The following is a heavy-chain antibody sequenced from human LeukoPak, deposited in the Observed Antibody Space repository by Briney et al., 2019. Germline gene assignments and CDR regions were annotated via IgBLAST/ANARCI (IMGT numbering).Heavy chain of an antibody. CDR3: ARDDGWENAFDI. V-gene: IGHV3-30*03. D-gene: IGHD1-26*01. J-gene: IGHJ3*02. CDR1: GFTFSSYG. CDR2: ISYDGSNK. Sequence: AGGSLRLSCAASGFTFSSYGMHWVRQAPGKGLEWVAVISYDGSNKYYADSVKGRFTISRDNSKNTLYLQMNSLRAEDTAVYYCARDDGWENAFDIWGQGTMVTVSS.